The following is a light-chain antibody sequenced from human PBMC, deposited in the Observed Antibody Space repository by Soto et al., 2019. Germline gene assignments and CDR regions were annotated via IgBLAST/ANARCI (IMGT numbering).Light chain of an antibody. CDR2: EVT. CDR1: SGHIGSYNR. J-gene: IGLJ1*01. Sequence: QSVLSQPASVPGSPGESITISCTGTSGHIGSYNRVSWYQQHPGKAPKLIIYEVTDRPSGVSNRFSGSKSGNTASLTISGLQAEDEVEYYCSSYTNINARACVFGTGTKVTVL. V-gene: IGLV2-14*01. CDR3: SSYTNINARACV.